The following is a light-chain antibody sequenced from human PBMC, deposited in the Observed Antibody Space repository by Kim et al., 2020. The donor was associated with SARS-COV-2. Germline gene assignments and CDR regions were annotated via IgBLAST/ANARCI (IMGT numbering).Light chain of an antibody. J-gene: IGKJ4*01. CDR3: QQYNNWPLLT. V-gene: IGKV3-15*01. Sequence: SPGERAPLSCRASQSVSSNLAWYQQKPGQAPRLLIYGASTRATGIPARFSGCGSGTEFTLTISSLQSEDFAVYYCQQYNNWPLLTFGGGTKVDIK. CDR1: QSVSSN. CDR2: GAS.